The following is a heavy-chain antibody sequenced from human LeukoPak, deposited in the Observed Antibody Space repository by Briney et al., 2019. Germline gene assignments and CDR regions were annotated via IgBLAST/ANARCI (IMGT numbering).Heavy chain of an antibody. Sequence: PSETLSLTCTVSGVSISSSNSYWGWIRQPPGKGLEWIGSIYYSGSTYYNPSLKSRVTISVDTSKNQFSLKLSSVTAADTAVYYCARDRVQVTTSPYFDYWGQGTLVTVSS. CDR2: IYYSGST. CDR3: ARDRVQVTTSPYFDY. V-gene: IGHV4-39*07. J-gene: IGHJ4*02. CDR1: GVSISSSNSY. D-gene: IGHD4-17*01.